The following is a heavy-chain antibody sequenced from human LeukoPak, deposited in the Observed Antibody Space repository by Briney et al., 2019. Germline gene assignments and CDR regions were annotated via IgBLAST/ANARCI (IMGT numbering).Heavy chain of an antibody. J-gene: IGHJ6*04. V-gene: IGHV3-23*01. CDR2: ISGSGGST. D-gene: IGHD3-10*02. CDR3: AELGITMVGGV. Sequence: GGSLRLSCAASGFTFSSYGMSWVRQAPGKGLEWVSAISGSGGSTYYADSVKGRFTISRDNAKNSLYLQMNSLRAEDTAVYYCAELGITMVGGVWGKGTTVTISS. CDR1: GFTFSSYG.